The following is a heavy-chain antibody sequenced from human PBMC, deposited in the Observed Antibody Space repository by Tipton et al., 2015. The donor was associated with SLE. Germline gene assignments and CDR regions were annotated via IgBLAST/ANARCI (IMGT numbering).Heavy chain of an antibody. D-gene: IGHD4-17*01. Sequence: SLRLSCVGSGFIVGGTYMSWVRQAPGKGLEWVSAISGSGYRTYYADSVKGRFTISRDSSKNTLYLQMNSLRAEDTAVYYCAKGDYGYYLHYFEYWGQGTLFTVSS. V-gene: IGHV3-23*01. CDR1: GFIVGGTY. J-gene: IGHJ4*02. CDR2: ISGSGYRT. CDR3: AKGDYGYYLHYFEY.